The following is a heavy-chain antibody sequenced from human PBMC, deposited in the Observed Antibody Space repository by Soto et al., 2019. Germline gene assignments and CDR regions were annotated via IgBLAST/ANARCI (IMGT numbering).Heavy chain of an antibody. J-gene: IGHJ4*02. V-gene: IGHV3-7*03. D-gene: IGHD2-2*02. CDR3: ASAPWHTLGY. CDR2: IKQDGSDK. CDR1: GFTFRSYW. Sequence: EVQLVESGGGLVQPGGSLTLSCAASGFTFRSYWMSWVRQAPGKGLEWVANIKQDGSDKNYVDSVKGRFTMSRDNAENSLYRQMNSLRAEDTAVYYCASAPWHTLGYWGQGTLGTVSS.